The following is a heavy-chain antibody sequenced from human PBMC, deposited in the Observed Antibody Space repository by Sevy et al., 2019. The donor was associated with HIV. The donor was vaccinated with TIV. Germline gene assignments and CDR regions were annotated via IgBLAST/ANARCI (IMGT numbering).Heavy chain of an antibody. CDR2: IYTSGST. Sequence: SETLSLTCTVSGGSISSYYWSWIRQPAGKGLEWIGRIYTSGSTNYNPSLKSRVTMSVDTSKNQFSLKLSSVTAADTAVYYCARSPSLSRGYCRGGSCYGTRREYWFDPWGQGTLVTVSS. CDR1: GGSISSYY. D-gene: IGHD2-15*01. V-gene: IGHV4-4*07. J-gene: IGHJ5*02. CDR3: ARSPSLSRGYCRGGSCYGTRREYWFDP.